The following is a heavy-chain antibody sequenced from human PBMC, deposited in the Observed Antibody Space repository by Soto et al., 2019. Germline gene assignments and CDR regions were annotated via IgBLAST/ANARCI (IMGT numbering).Heavy chain of an antibody. Sequence: SETLSLTCTVSGGSIRSYYWSWIRQPPGKGLEWIGYIYYSGSTDYNPSLKSRVTISVDTSKNQFSLKLRSVTAADTAVYYCARDSYNFDDWGQGILVTVSS. J-gene: IGHJ4*02. CDR3: ARDSYNFDD. V-gene: IGHV4-59*01. D-gene: IGHD5-18*01. CDR2: IYYSGST. CDR1: GGSIRSYY.